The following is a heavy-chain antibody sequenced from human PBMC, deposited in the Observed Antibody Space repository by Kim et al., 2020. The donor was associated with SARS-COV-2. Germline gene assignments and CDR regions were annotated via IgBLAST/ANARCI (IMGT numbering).Heavy chain of an antibody. J-gene: IGHJ4*02. D-gene: IGHD3-16*02. CDR1: GGTFSSYA. V-gene: IGHV1-69*13. CDR3: AAGIMITFGGVIVAPALNY. Sequence: PVKVSCKASGGTFSSYAISWVRQAPGQGLEWMGGIIPIFGTANYAQKFQGRVTITADESTSTAYMELSSLRSEDTAVYYCAAGIMITFGGVIVAPALNYWGQGTLVTVSS. CDR2: IIPIFGTA.